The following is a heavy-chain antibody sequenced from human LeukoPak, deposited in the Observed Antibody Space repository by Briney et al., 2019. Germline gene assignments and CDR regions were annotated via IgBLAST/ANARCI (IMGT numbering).Heavy chain of an antibody. J-gene: IGHJ4*02. D-gene: IGHD5-12*01. CDR3: ARSLATTYYFDY. Sequence: GESLKISCKGSTYSFTTYWIAWVRQMPGKGLEWMGIIYPGDSDTRYSPSFQGQVTISADKSINTAYLQWSSLKASDTVMYYCARSLATTYYFDYWGQGTLVTVSS. CDR2: IYPGDSDT. V-gene: IGHV5-51*01. CDR1: TYSFTTYW.